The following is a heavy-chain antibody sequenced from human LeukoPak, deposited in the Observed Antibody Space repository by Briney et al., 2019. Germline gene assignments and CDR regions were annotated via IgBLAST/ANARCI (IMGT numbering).Heavy chain of an antibody. Sequence: GGSLRLSCAASGFTFSSYWMSWVRQAPGKGLEWVANLKQDGSEKYYVDSVKGRFTISRDNAKNSLYLQMNSLRAEDTAVYYCARASTVAGPSRYYYGMDVWGQGTTVTVSS. CDR2: LKQDGSEK. CDR3: ARASTVAGPSRYYYGMDV. CDR1: GFTFSSYW. V-gene: IGHV3-7*01. D-gene: IGHD6-19*01. J-gene: IGHJ6*02.